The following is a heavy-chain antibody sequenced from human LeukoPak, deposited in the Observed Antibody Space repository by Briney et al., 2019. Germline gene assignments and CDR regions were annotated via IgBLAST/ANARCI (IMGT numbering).Heavy chain of an antibody. Sequence: ASVKVSCKASGYRFTSYYMYWVRQAPGQGLEWMGIINPSGGSTSYAQKFQGRVTMTRDMSTSTAYMELRSLRSDDTAVYYCATIQGAYSSSWYFGGAPYNWFDPWGQGTLVTVSS. CDR1: GYRFTSYY. CDR3: ATIQGAYSSSWYFGGAPYNWFDP. J-gene: IGHJ5*02. V-gene: IGHV1-46*01. D-gene: IGHD6-13*01. CDR2: INPSGGST.